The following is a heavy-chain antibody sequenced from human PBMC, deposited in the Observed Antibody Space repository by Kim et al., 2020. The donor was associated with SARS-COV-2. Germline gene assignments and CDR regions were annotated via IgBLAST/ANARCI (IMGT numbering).Heavy chain of an antibody. CDR1: GGYFSGYY. J-gene: IGHJ4*02. Sequence: SETLSLTCAVYGGYFSGYYWSWIRQPPGKGLEWIGEINQSGSTNYNPSLKSRVTISVDTSKNQFSLKLSSVTAADTAVYYCARNLMYYYDRSGPTSDYWGQGTLVPVSS. D-gene: IGHD3-22*01. CDR3: ARNLMYYYDRSGPTSDY. CDR2: INQSGST. V-gene: IGHV4-34*01.